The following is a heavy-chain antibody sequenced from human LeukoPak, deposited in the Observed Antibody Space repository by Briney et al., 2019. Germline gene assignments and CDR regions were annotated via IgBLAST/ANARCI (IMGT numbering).Heavy chain of an antibody. CDR2: IYPGDSDI. CDR3: ARPKGRGGPIDS. D-gene: IGHD3-10*01. V-gene: IGHV5-51*01. CDR1: GYSFPNYW. J-gene: IGHJ4*02. Sequence: GESLKISCKGSGYSFPNYWIGWVRQMPGKGLEWMGIIYPGDSDIRYSPSFQGLVSIPADKSLSTAFLHWSSLKASDTAMYYCARPKGRGGPIDSWGQGTLVTVSS.